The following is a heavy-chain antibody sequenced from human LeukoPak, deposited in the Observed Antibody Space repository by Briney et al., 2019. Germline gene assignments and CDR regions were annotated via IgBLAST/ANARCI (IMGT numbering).Heavy chain of an antibody. D-gene: IGHD5-24*01. CDR3: ARRDGYNSNSWAFDI. CDR2: IIPIFGTA. V-gene: IGHV1-69*13. Sequence: SVKVSCKASGGTFSSYAISWVRQAPGQGLEWMGGIIPIFGTANYAQKFQGRVTITADESTSTAYMELSSLRSEDTAVYYCARRDGYNSNSWAFDIWGQGTVVTVSS. CDR1: GGTFSSYA. J-gene: IGHJ3*02.